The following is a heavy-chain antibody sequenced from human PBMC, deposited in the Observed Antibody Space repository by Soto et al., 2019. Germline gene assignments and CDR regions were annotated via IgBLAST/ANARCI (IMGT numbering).Heavy chain of an antibody. J-gene: IGHJ5*02. CDR1: GGSISSYY. Sequence: PSETLSLTCTVSGGSISSYYWSWIRQPPGKGLEWIGYIYYSGSTNYNPSLKSRVTISVDTSKNQFSLKLSSVTAADTAVYYCARDSCSSTSCYGWFDPWGQGTLVTVSS. D-gene: IGHD2-2*01. V-gene: IGHV4-59*01. CDR3: ARDSCSSTSCYGWFDP. CDR2: IYYSGST.